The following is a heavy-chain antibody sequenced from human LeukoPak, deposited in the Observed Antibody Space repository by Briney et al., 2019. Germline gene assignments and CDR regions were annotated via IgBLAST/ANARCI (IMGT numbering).Heavy chain of an antibody. CDR2: ISHSGNT. J-gene: IGHJ4*02. CDR1: GSSITTDCY. V-gene: IGHV4-38-2*01. Sequence: PSETLSLTCAVSGSSITTDCYWAWMRQPPGQALEWIGSISHSGNTRFNPSLKSRVTISVDTSMYQFSLTLASVTAADTAVYYCARREYSYGYGFDYWGQGTLVTVSS. D-gene: IGHD5-18*01. CDR3: ARREYSYGYGFDY.